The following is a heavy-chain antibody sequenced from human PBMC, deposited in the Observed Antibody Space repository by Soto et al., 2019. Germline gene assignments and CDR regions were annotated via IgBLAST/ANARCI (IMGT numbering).Heavy chain of an antibody. V-gene: IGHV3-23*01. D-gene: IGHD6-13*01. Sequence: EVQLLESGGGLVQPGGSLRLSCAASGFTFSSYAMSWVRQAPGKGLEWVSAISGSGGSTYYADSVKGRFTISRDNSKNTLYLQMNSLRAEDTAVYYCAKVGQRSSSWPNYFDYWGQGTLVTVSS. CDR2: ISGSGGST. J-gene: IGHJ4*02. CDR3: AKVGQRSSSWPNYFDY. CDR1: GFTFSSYA.